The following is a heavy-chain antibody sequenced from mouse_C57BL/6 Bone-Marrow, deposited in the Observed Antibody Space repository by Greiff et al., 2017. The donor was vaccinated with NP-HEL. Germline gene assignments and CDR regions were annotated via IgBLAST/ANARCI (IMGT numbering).Heavy chain of an antibody. J-gene: IGHJ3*01. CDR3: APGRLLDWFAY. V-gene: IGHV1-7*01. Sequence: VQLQESGAELAKPGASVKLSCKASGYTFTSYWMHWVKQRPGQGLEWIGYINPSSGYTKYNQKYKDKATLTADKSSSTAYMQLSSLTYEDSAVYYCAPGRLLDWFAYWGQGTLVTVSA. CDR2: INPSSGYT. CDR1: GYTFTSYW. D-gene: IGHD2-3*01.